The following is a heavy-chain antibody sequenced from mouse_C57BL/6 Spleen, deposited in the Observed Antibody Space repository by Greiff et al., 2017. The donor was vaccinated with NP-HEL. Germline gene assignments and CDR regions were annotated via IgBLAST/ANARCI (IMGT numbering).Heavy chain of an antibody. CDR1: GFSLTSYA. CDR2: IWTGGGT. D-gene: IGHD3-2*02. Sequence: VKLQESGPGLVAPSQSLSITCTVSGFSLTSYAISWVRQPPGKGLEWLGVIWTGGGTNYNSALKSRLSISKDNSKSQVFLKMNSLQTDDTARYYCARDSSGYPYAMDYWGQGTSVTVSS. CDR3: ARDSSGYPYAMDY. V-gene: IGHV2-9-1*01. J-gene: IGHJ4*01.